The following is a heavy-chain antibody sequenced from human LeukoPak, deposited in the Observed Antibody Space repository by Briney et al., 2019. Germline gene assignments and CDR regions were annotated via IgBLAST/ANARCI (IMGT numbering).Heavy chain of an antibody. V-gene: IGHV4-34*01. D-gene: IGHD4-17*01. CDR1: GGSFSGYY. Sequence: PSETLSLTCAVYGGSFSGYYWSWIRQPPGKGLEWIGEINHSGSTNYNPSLKSRVTISVDTSKNQFSLKLSSVTAADMAVYYCARSMTTVTTGSDYWGQGTLVTVSS. CDR3: ARSMTTVTTGSDY. J-gene: IGHJ4*02. CDR2: INHSGST.